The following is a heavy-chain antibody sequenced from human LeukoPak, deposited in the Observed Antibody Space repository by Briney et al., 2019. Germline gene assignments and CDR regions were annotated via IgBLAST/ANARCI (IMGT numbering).Heavy chain of an antibody. CDR2: ISGSGGST. V-gene: IGHV3-23*01. CDR1: GFTFSSYA. CDR3: VGNLELSVDY. D-gene: IGHD4-23*01. J-gene: IGHJ4*02. Sequence: GASLRLSCAASGFTFSSYAMSWVRQAPGKGLEWVSAISGSGGSTYYADPVKGRFTISRDNSKNTLYLQINSLRAEDTAVYYCVGNLELSVDYWGQGTLVTVSS.